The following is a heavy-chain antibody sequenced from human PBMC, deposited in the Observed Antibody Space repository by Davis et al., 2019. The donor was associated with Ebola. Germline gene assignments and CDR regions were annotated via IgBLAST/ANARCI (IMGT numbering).Heavy chain of an antibody. D-gene: IGHD1-26*01. CDR3: AKDTSNIWFDK. Sequence: DSVKGRFTISRDNSKNTLYLQMNGLRVEDTAIYYCAKDTSNIWFDKWGQGTMVTVSS. J-gene: IGHJ3*02. V-gene: IGHV3-23*01.